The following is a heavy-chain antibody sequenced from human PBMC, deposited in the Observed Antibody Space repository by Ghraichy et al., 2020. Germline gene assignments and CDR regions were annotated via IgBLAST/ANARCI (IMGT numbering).Heavy chain of an antibody. J-gene: IGHJ4*02. CDR3: ARDIGTRVPAASGFDY. D-gene: IGHD2-2*01. Sequence: SETLSLTCTVSGGSISSYYWSWIRQPPGKGLEWIGYIYYSGSTNYNPSLKSRVTISVDTSKTQFSLKLSSVTAADTAVYYCARDIGTRVPAASGFDYWGQGTLVTVSS. CDR2: IYYSGST. CDR1: GGSISSYY. V-gene: IGHV4-59*01.